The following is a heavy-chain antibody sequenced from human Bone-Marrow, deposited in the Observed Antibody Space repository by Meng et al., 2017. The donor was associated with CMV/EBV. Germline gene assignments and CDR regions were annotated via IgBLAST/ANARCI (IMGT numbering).Heavy chain of an antibody. CDR1: GGSISSSSYY. V-gene: IGHV4-39*07. CDR3: ARDRLYCSSSSCYII. J-gene: IGHJ4*02. CDR2: IHNSGTT. D-gene: IGHD2-2*02. Sequence: SETLSLTCTVSGGSISSSSYYWGWIRQPPGKGLEWIGSIHNSGTTYYNPSLKSRVTISVDPSKNQFSLKMSSVSAADTAVYYCARDRLYCSSSSCYIIWGQGTLVTVSS.